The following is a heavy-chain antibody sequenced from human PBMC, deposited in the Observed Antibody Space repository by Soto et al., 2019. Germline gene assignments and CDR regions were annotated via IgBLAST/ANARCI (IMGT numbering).Heavy chain of an antibody. CDR1: GGSISSYY. D-gene: IGHD1-7*01. CDR2: IYYSGST. J-gene: IGHJ6*02. CDR3: ARDEPVNWNYTNPLYYYGMDV. Sequence: SETLSLTCTVSGGSISSYYWSWIRQPPGKGLEWIGYIYYSGSTNYNPSLKSRVTISVDTSKNQFSLKLSSVTAADTAVYYCARDEPVNWNYTNPLYYYGMDVWGQGTTVTSP. V-gene: IGHV4-59*01.